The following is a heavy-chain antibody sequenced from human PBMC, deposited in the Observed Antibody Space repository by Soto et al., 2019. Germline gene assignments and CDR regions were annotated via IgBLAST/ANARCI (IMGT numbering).Heavy chain of an antibody. J-gene: IGHJ5*02. CDR3: ARDRTTPRSGWYGWFDP. V-gene: IGHV1-69*01. CDR1: GGTFSSYA. CDR2: IIPIFGTA. Sequence: QVQLVQAGAEVKKPGSSVKVSCKASGGTFSSYAISWVRQAPGQGLEWMGGIIPIFGTANYAKKLQGRVTITADEATSTAYVGLSSLSFEDTAVYYCARDRTTPRSGWYGWFDPWGQGSLVTVSS. D-gene: IGHD6-19*01.